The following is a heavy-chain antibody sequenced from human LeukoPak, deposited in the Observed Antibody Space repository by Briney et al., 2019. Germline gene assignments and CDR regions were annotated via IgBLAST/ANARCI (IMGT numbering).Heavy chain of an antibody. CDR1: GFTFSSYA. J-gene: IGHJ4*02. CDR2: ISGSGGST. D-gene: IGHD3-3*01. CDR3: AGNYDFSSGYVKGPHY. Sequence: GGSLRLSCAASGFTFSSYAMSWVRQAPGKGLEWVSAISGSGGSTYYADSVKGRFTISRDNSKNTLYLQMNSLRAEDTAVYYCAGNYDFSSGYVKGPHYWGQGTLVTVSS. V-gene: IGHV3-23*01.